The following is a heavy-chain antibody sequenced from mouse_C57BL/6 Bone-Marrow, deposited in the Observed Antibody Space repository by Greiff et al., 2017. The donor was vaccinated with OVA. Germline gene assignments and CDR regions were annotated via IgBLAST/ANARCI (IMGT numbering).Heavy chain of an antibody. V-gene: IGHV1-81*01. D-gene: IGHD1-1*01. Sequence: VQLQQPGAELARPGASVKLSCKASGYTFTSYGISWVKQRTGQGLEWIGEIYPRSGNTYYNEKFKGKATLTADKSSSTAYMELRSLTSEDSAVYFCALLRRGYWGQGTTLTVSS. CDR2: IYPRSGNT. CDR3: ALLRRGY. CDR1: GYTFTSYG. J-gene: IGHJ2*01.